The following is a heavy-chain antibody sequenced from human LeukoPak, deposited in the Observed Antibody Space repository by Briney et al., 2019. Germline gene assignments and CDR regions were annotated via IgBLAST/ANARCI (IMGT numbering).Heavy chain of an antibody. CDR2: IYTSGST. V-gene: IGHV4-4*07. D-gene: IGHD3-22*01. CDR3: ASRTYYYDSSGYWDYMDV. J-gene: IGHJ6*03. CDR1: GGSISSYY. Sequence: SETLSLTCTVSGGSISSYYWSWIRQPAGKGLEWIGRIYTSGSTNYNPSLKSRVTMSVDTSKNQFSLKLSSVTAADTAVYYCASRTYYYDSSGYWDYMDVWGKGTTVTISS.